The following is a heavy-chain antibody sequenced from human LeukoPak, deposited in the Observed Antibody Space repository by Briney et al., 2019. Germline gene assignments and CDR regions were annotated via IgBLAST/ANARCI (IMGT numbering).Heavy chain of an antibody. V-gene: IGHV3-21*01. J-gene: IGHJ4*02. CDR1: GFTFSSYS. CDR3: ARRGYSYGYGY. Sequence: PGGSLRLSCAVSGFTFSSYSMNWVRQAPGKGLEWVSSITSSSSFIYYADSVKGRFTISRDNAKNSLYLQMNSLRAEDTAVYYCARRGYSYGYGYWGQGTLVTVSS. D-gene: IGHD5-18*01. CDR2: ITSSSSFI.